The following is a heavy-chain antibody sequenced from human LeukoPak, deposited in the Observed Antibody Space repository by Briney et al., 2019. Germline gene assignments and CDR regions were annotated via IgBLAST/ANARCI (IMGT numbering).Heavy chain of an antibody. J-gene: IGHJ4*02. D-gene: IGHD2-2*01. V-gene: IGHV4-59*08. CDR3: AGVEYCSSTSCFMEIDY. CDR2: IYYSGST. CDR1: GGSISSYY. Sequence: SETLSLTCTVSGGSISSYYWSWIRQPPGKGLEWIGYIYYSGSTNYNPSLKSRVTISVYTSKTQFSLKLSSVTAADTAVYYCAGVEYCSSTSCFMEIDYWGQGTLVTVSS.